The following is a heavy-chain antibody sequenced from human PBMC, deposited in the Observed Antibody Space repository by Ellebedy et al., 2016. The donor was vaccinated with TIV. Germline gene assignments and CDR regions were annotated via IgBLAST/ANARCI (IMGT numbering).Heavy chain of an antibody. CDR1: VGLVTGSIYY. CDR3: VYGRAVDAYDV. Sequence: SETLSLTXTVSVGLVTGSIYYWGWIRQPPGKGLEWIGSIYHSGSTYYNPSLKSRVTISVDTSKKQVSLELSSVTAADTAIYYCVYGRAVDAYDVWGQGTMVTVSS. D-gene: IGHD4-17*01. V-gene: IGHV4-39*01. J-gene: IGHJ3*01. CDR2: IYHSGST.